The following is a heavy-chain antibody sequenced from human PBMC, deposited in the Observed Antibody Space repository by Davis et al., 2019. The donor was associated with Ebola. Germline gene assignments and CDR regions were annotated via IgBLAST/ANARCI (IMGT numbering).Heavy chain of an antibody. J-gene: IGHJ4*02. Sequence: HTGGSLRLSCAAFGFTFTGYWMHWVRHAPGKGLVWVSHINGDGSRNAYADYVKGRFTTSRDNARNTLYLQMSSLRAEDTAVYYCARVATAGTFLDYWGQGTLVTVSS. CDR1: GFTFTGYW. D-gene: IGHD6-13*01. CDR2: INGDGSRN. CDR3: ARVATAGTFLDY. V-gene: IGHV3-74*01.